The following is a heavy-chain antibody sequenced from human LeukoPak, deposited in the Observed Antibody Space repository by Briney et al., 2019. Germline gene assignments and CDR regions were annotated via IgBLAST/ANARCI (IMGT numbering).Heavy chain of an antibody. V-gene: IGHV4-31*03. CDR1: GGSISSGGYY. D-gene: IGHD4-17*01. J-gene: IGHJ5*02. CDR3: ARAGSYGTSWFDP. Sequence: SETLSLTCTVSGGSISSGGYYWSWIRQHPGKGLEWIGYIYYSGTTYYNPSLQSRVTISVDTSKNQFSLKLSSVTAADTAVYSCARAGSYGTSWFDPWGQGTLVTVSS. CDR2: IYYSGTT.